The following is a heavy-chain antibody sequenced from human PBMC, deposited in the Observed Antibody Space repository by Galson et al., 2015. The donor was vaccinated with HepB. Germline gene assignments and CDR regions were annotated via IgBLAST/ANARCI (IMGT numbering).Heavy chain of an antibody. D-gene: IGHD3/OR15-3a*01. CDR3: ARDRRVQLSPMILVLTYSLDN. Sequence: SLRLSCAAAGFTFRTYGMHWVRQAPGKGLEWVAALRNDDSDEYYADSVKGRFTISRDNSKDTLYLQMNSLRAEDTAVYYCARDRRVQLSPMILVLTYSLDNWGQGSLVTVSS. CDR1: GFTFRTYG. J-gene: IGHJ4*02. CDR2: LRNDDSDE. V-gene: IGHV3-33*01.